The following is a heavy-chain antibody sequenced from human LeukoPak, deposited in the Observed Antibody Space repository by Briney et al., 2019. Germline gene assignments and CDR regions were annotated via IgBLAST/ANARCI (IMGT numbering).Heavy chain of an antibody. CDR3: ARGEGRYFDWLLVPYYYYYMDV. CDR1: GYSISSGYY. CDR2: IYTSGST. J-gene: IGHJ6*03. D-gene: IGHD3-9*01. Sequence: PSETLSLTCTVSGYSISSGYYWGWIRQPPGKGLEWIGRIYTSGSTNYNPSLKSRVTISVDTSKNQFSLKLSSVTAADTAVYYCARGEGRYFDWLLVPYYYYYMDVWGKGTTVTISS. V-gene: IGHV4-38-2*02.